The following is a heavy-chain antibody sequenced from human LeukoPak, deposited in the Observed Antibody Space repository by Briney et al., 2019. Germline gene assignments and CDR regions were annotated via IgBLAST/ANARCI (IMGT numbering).Heavy chain of an antibody. D-gene: IGHD3-10*01. CDR1: GLTFRRHD. V-gene: IGHV3-30*16. CDR3: VRSLSSHGSGKDNWFDP. Sequence: PGGSLRLSCAATGLTFRRHDLHSVGQAPGKGPEWVAAISYDGTSEKYEDSVKGRFTISRDNSKSTLYLQVNSLRVEDTALYYCVRSLSSHGSGKDNWFDPWGQGTQVTVSS. CDR2: ISYDGTSE. J-gene: IGHJ5*02.